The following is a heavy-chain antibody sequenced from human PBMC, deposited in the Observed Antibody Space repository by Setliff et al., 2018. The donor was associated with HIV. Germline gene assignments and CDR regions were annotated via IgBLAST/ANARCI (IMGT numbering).Heavy chain of an antibody. Sequence: GGSLRLSCAASGFTFSSYEMNWVRQAPGKGLEWVSYISSSGSTIYYADSVKGRFTISRDNAKNSLYLQMNSLKTEDTAVYYCTTRGTWDYRDYFDYWGQGTLVTVSS. D-gene: IGHD1-26*01. CDR3: TTRGTWDYRDYFDY. CDR1: GFTFSSYE. V-gene: IGHV3-48*03. CDR2: ISSSGSTI. J-gene: IGHJ4*02.